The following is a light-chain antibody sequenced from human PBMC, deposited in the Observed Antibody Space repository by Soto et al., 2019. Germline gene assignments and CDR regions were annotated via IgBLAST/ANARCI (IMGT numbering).Light chain of an antibody. V-gene: IGKV4-1*01. CDR2: WAS. CDR3: QQYSSTPLT. Sequence: DIVLTQSPDSLAVSLGERATINCKSSQTVLYSSDNKNHLAWYQQKPGQPPKTLIYWASTRESGVPDRFSDSGSGTDFTLTISNLQAEDVAVYYCQQYSSTPLTFGGGTRVEIK. CDR1: QTVLYSSDNKNH. J-gene: IGKJ4*01.